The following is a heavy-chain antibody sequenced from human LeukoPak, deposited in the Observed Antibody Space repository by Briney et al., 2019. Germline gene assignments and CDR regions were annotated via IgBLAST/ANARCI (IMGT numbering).Heavy chain of an antibody. CDR2: INTNTGNP. CDR3: ARDPGDDFVVPGDP. Sequence: GASVKVSCKASGYAFIDYAINWVRQAPGQGLEWMGWINTNTGNPTYAQGFTGRFVFSLDTSVSTTYPQISSLKAEDTAVYYCARDPGDDFVVPGDPWGQGTLVTVSS. CDR1: GYAFIDYA. D-gene: IGHD2-2*01. J-gene: IGHJ5*02. V-gene: IGHV7-4-1*02.